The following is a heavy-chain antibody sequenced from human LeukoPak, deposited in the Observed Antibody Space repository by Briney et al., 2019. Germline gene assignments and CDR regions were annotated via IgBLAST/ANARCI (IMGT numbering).Heavy chain of an antibody. D-gene: IGHD3-22*01. CDR1: GGTFSSYA. V-gene: IGHV1-69*13. CDR3: ATALGDYYDSSGYYFYY. CDR2: IIPIFGTA. Sequence: SVKVSCKASGGTFSSYAISWVRQAPGQGLEWMGGIIPIFGTANYAQKFQGRVTITADESTSTAYMELSSLRSEDTAVYNCATALGDYYDSSGYYFYYWGQGTLVTVSS. J-gene: IGHJ4*02.